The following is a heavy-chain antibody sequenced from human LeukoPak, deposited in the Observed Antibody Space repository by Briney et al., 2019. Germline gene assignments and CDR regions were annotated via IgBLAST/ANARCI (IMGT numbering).Heavy chain of an antibody. CDR3: TRHSPSYYYDSSGYYRIAEYFQH. J-gene: IGHJ1*01. CDR1: GFTFSGSA. Sequence: PGGSLRLSCAASGFTFSGSAMHWVRQASGKGLEWVGRIRSKANSYATAYGASVKGRFTISRDDSKNTAYLQMNSLKTEDTAVYYCTRHSPSYYYDSSGYYRIAEYFQHWGQGTLVTVSS. CDR2: IRSKANSYAT. V-gene: IGHV3-73*01. D-gene: IGHD3-22*01.